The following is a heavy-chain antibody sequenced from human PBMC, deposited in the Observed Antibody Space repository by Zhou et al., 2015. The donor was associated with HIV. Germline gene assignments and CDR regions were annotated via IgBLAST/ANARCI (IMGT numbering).Heavy chain of an antibody. D-gene: IGHD4-23*01. CDR3: ARVSTRWYGMDV. CDR2: INAGNGNT. J-gene: IGHJ6*02. Sequence: QVQLVQSGTEVTKPGASVKVSCKASGYTFTSYAMHWVRQAPGQRLEWMGWINAGNGNTKYSQKFQGRVTITRDTSASTAYMELSSLRSEDTAVYYCARVSTRWYGMDVWGQGTTVTVSS. V-gene: IGHV1-3*01. CDR1: GYTFTSYA.